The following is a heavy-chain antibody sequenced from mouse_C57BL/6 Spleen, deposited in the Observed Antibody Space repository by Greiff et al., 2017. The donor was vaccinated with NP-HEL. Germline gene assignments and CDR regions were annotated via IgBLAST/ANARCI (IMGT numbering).Heavy chain of an antibody. Sequence: QVQLQQPGAELVKPGASVKMSCKASGYTFTSYWITWVKQRPGQGLEWIGDIYPGSGSTNYNGKFKGKATLTADKSSSTAYMQLSSLTSEDSAVYFCARSSSGYHFDYWGQGTTLTVSS. V-gene: IGHV1-55*01. CDR2: IYPGSGST. J-gene: IGHJ2*01. D-gene: IGHD3-2*02. CDR1: GYTFTSYW. CDR3: ARSSSGYHFDY.